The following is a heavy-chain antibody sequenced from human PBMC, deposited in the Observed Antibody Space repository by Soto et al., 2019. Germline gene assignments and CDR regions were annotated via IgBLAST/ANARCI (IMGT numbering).Heavy chain of an antibody. CDR3: ARLCIAARPLYTYYYYMDV. J-gene: IGHJ6*03. D-gene: IGHD6-6*01. CDR2: IYYSGST. CDR1: GGSVSSGSYY. Sequence: SETLSLTCSVSGGSVSSGSYYWSWIRQPPGKGLEWIGYIYYSGSTNYNPSLKSRVTISVDKSKNQFSLKLSSVTAADTAVYYCARLCIAARPLYTYYYYMDVWGKGTTVTVSS. V-gene: IGHV4-61*01.